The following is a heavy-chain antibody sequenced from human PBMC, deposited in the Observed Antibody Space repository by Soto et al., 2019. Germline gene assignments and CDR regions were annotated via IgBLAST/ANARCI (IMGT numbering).Heavy chain of an antibody. CDR2: VNPINGNT. CDR3: ARENWHFDY. CDR1: GYSFSEFR. V-gene: IGHV1-2*02. Sequence: QVQLVQSGAEVKKPGASVQVSCKTSGYSFSEFRMHWVRQAPGQGLAWMGWVNPINGNTNYAQDFQGRVTMTRDASTKTVYMEVSSLTSDDTSTVYCARENWHFDYWGQGTLITVSS. J-gene: IGHJ4*02.